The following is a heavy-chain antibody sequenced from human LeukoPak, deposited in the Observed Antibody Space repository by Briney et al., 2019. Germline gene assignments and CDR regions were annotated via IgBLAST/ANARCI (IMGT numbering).Heavy chain of an antibody. CDR2: INHSGST. Sequence: SETLSLTCAVYGGSFSGYYWSWIRQPPGKGLEWIGEINHSGSTNYNPSLKSRVTISVDTSKNQFSLKLSSVTAADTAVYYCARGGRYYDSSGYYFKPWGQGTLVTVSS. J-gene: IGHJ5*02. D-gene: IGHD3-22*01. CDR1: GGSFSGYY. V-gene: IGHV4-34*01. CDR3: ARGGRYYDSSGYYFKP.